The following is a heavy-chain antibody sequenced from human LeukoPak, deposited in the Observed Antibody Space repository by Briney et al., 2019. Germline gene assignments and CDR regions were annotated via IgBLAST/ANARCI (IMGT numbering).Heavy chain of an antibody. J-gene: IGHJ4*02. D-gene: IGHD7-27*01. V-gene: IGHV4-31*03. Sequence: SETLSLTCTVSGGSISSGGYYWSWIRQHPGKGLEWIGYIYYSGSTYYNPSLKSRVTISVDTSKNQFPLKLSSVTAADTAVYYCARDKLGISDYWGQGTLVTVSS. CDR3: ARDKLGISDY. CDR2: IYYSGST. CDR1: GGSISSGGYY.